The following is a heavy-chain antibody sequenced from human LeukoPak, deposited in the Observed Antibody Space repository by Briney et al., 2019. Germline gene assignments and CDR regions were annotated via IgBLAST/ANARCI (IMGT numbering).Heavy chain of an antibody. V-gene: IGHV1-8*01. Sequence: ASVKVSCKASGYTFTSYDINWVRQATGQGLEWTGWMNPNSGNTGYAQKFQGRVTMTRNTSISTAYMELSSLRSEDTAVYYCARVGSTMYYYYYGMDVWGQGTTVTVSS. CDR1: GYTFTSYD. J-gene: IGHJ6*02. CDR2: MNPNSGNT. CDR3: ARVGSTMYYYYYGMDV. D-gene: IGHD5/OR15-5a*01.